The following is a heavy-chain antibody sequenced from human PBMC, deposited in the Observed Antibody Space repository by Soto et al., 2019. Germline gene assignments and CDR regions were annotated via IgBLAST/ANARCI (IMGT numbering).Heavy chain of an antibody. D-gene: IGHD6-19*01. CDR2: IFYDGYT. V-gene: IGHV4-39*01. CDR3: ARLQAAVPHY. J-gene: IGHJ4*02. Sequence: QVQLQESAPGLVMPSETLSLTCTVSGDSISGSPYFWGWIRQPPGKRLEWIGSIFYDGYTLYTPSLKRRVTISVDTSKNQFSLKLTSVAAADTVIYFCARLQAAVPHYWGQGILVTVSS. CDR1: GDSISGSPYF.